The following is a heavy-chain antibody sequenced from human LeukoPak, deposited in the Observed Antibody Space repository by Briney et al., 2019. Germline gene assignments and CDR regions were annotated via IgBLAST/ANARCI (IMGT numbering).Heavy chain of an antibody. CDR3: ARSITYYDFWSGYFPFDY. CDR2: IIPILGIA. D-gene: IGHD3-3*01. Sequence: ASVKVSCKASGGTFSSYAISWVRQAPGQGLGWMGRIIPILGIANYAQKFQGRVTITADKSTSTAYMELSSLRSEDTAVYYCARSITYYDFWSGYFPFDYWGQGTLVTVSS. CDR1: GGTFSSYA. J-gene: IGHJ4*02. V-gene: IGHV1-69*04.